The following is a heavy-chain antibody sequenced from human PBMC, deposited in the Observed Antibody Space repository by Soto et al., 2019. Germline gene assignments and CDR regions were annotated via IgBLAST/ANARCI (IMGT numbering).Heavy chain of an antibody. V-gene: IGHV3-74*01. J-gene: IGHJ4*02. CDR2: INSDGSST. CDR1: GFTFSSYW. Sequence: PGGSLRLSCAASGFTFSSYWMHWVRQAPGKGLVWVSRINSDGSSTSYADSVKGRFTISRDNAKNTLFLQMNSLRAEDTAVYYCARDRYYYDSSGYFTRAYWGQGXLVTVYS. CDR3: ARDRYYYDSSGYFTRAY. D-gene: IGHD3-22*01.